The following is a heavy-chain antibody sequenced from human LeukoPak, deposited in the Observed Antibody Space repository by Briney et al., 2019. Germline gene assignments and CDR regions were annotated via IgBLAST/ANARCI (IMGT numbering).Heavy chain of an antibody. V-gene: IGHV3-30*02. CDR1: GFIFSGSS. J-gene: IGHJ4*02. Sequence: GGSLSLSCAASGFIFSGSSMHWVRQAPGKGREWVCFIRFDATNKYYADSVKGRFTISRDNSNNTLYLQLNNVRTEDTATYFCAKEQYPGYFDFWGQGTLVTVSA. CDR2: IRFDATNK. D-gene: IGHD1-14*01. CDR3: AKEQYPGYFDF.